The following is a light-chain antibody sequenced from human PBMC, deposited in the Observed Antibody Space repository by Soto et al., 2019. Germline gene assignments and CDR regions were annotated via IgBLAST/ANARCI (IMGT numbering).Light chain of an antibody. CDR2: DAS. V-gene: IGKV1-33*01. CDR3: QQYDILPVT. Sequence: IQMTQSPASLSASVGDRVTITCQASQDIGRYLNWYQQRPGKAPKRLIYDASNLETGVPPRFSGSGYGTGFTFTISSLQPEDFATYYCQQYDILPVTFGGGSKVQVK. J-gene: IGKJ4*01. CDR1: QDIGRY.